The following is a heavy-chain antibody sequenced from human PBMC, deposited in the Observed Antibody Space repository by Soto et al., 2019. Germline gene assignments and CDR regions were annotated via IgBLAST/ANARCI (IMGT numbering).Heavy chain of an antibody. D-gene: IGHD3-3*01. Sequence: GGSLRLSCAASGFTFSSYGMHWVRQAPGKGLEWVAVISYDGSYKYHADSVKGRFTISRDKSKNTLYLEMNSLRAEDTAVYYCAKSRAIFGVVISRDYYYDMNVWGQGPT. CDR3: AKSRAIFGVVISRDYYYDMNV. J-gene: IGHJ6*02. CDR1: GFTFSSYG. V-gene: IGHV3-30*18. CDR2: ISYDGSYK.